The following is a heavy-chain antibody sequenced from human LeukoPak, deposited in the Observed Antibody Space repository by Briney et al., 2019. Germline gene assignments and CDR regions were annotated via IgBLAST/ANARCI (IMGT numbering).Heavy chain of an antibody. V-gene: IGHV1-18*01. CDR2: ISAYNGNT. CDR3: ARIAAPHYYYYMDV. CDR1: VYTFTSYG. D-gene: IGHD6-13*01. Sequence: ASVKVSCKASVYTFTSYGISWVRQAPGQGLEWMGWISAYNGNTNYAQKLQGRVTMTTDTSTSTAYMELRSLRSDDTAVYYCARIAAPHYYYYMDVWGKGTTVTISS. J-gene: IGHJ6*03.